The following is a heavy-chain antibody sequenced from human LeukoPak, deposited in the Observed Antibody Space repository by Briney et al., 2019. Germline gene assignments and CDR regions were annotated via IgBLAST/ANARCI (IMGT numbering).Heavy chain of an antibody. Sequence: SETLSLTCAVSGGSISSGGYSWSWIRQPPGKGLEWIGYIYYSGSTYYNPSLKSRVTISVDTSKNQFSLKLSSVTAADTAVYYCARESGSYYYMDVWGKGTTVTISS. CDR3: ARESGSYYYMDV. V-gene: IGHV4-30-4*07. CDR2: IYYSGST. J-gene: IGHJ6*03. CDR1: GGSISSGGYS. D-gene: IGHD5-12*01.